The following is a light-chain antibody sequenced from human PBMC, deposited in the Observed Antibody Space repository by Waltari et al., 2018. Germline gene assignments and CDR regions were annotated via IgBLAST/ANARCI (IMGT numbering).Light chain of an antibody. CDR2: EVR. V-gene: IGLV2-8*01. CDR1: YSVIGAYHY. J-gene: IGLJ2*01. CDR3: SSYAGSDIVL. Sequence: QSALTQPPAASGSPGQSVTISCPGTYSVIGAYHYVAWYQHHPGRAPKLLIYEVRKWPSGVPDRFSGSKSGNTASLTVSGLQAEDEADYYCSSYAGSDIVLFGGGTKLTVL.